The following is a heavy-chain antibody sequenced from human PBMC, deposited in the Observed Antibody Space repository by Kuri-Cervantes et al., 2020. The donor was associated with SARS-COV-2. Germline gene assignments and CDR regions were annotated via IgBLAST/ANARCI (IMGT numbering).Heavy chain of an antibody. V-gene: IGHV3-48*02. J-gene: IGHJ6*02. CDR3: AREGVTRTTYYYYYGMDV. Sequence: ETLSLTCAASGFTFSSYSMNWVRQAPGKGLEWVSYISSSSSTIYYADSVKGRFTISRDNAKNSLYLQMNSLRDEDTAVYYCAREGVTRTTYYYYYGMDVWGQGTTVTVSS. CDR1: GFTFSSYS. D-gene: IGHD1-7*01. CDR2: ISSSSSTI.